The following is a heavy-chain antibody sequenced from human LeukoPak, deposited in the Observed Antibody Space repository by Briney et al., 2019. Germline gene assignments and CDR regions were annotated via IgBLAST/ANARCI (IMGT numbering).Heavy chain of an antibody. D-gene: IGHD3-9*01. J-gene: IGHJ4*02. CDR3: GRELDWLPTLDF. Sequence: GGSLRLSCAASGFTFSNYWMHWVRQAPGKGLVWVSRINSDGSSTRYADSVKGRFTISRDNAKNTLYLQMNSLRAEDTAVYYCGRELDWLPTLDFWGQGTLVTVSS. CDR1: GFTFSNYW. V-gene: IGHV3-74*01. CDR2: INSDGSST.